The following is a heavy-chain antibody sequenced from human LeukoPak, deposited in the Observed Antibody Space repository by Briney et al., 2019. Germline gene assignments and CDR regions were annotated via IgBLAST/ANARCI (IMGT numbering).Heavy chain of an antibody. CDR1: EFTFSRSW. CDR3: ARVEIRADFDF. CDR2: IEPDARGK. J-gene: IGHJ4*02. V-gene: IGHV3-7*01. Sequence: GGSLRLSCTASEFTFSRSWMAWIRQAPGKGLEWVANIEPDARGKYYVDIVKGRFTVSRDNTKNTVSLQMNSLRIEDTAVYYCARVEIRADFDFWGQGVLVTVSS.